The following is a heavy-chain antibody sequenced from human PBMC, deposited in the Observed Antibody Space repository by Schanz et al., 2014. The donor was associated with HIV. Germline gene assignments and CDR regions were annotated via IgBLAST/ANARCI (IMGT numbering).Heavy chain of an antibody. V-gene: IGHV3-23*01. Sequence: EVQLLESGGGLVQPGGSLRLSCGASGFIFSSYGMSWVRQAPRKGLEWVSLIGSGGGRRYYADSVKGRFTISKDNSKNTLYLQLNSLRVEDTAIYFCAKLAVRSDYNGRDYWGQGTLVTVSS. D-gene: IGHD4-17*01. CDR1: GFIFSSYG. CDR3: AKLAVRSDYNGRDY. J-gene: IGHJ4*02. CDR2: IGSGGGRR.